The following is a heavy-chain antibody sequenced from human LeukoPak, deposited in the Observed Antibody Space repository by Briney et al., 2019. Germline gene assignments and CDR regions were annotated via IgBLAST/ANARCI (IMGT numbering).Heavy chain of an antibody. CDR3: ARKGALTGYHPFDY. CDR1: GYTFTSYG. Sequence: ASVKVSCKASGYTFTSYGISWVRQAPGQGLEWMGWISAYNGNTNYAQKLQGRVTMTTDTSTSTAYMELSSLRSEDTAVYYCARKGALTGYHPFDYWGQGTLVTVSS. D-gene: IGHD3-9*01. CDR2: ISAYNGNT. J-gene: IGHJ4*02. V-gene: IGHV1-18*01.